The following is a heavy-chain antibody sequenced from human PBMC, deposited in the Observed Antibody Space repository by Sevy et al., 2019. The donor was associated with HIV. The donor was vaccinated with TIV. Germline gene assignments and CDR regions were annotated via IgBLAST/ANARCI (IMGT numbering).Heavy chain of an antibody. D-gene: IGHD3-22*01. CDR3: VRDPAMIVVVIEVGFTDY. CDR1: GYTFTGYY. J-gene: IGHJ4*02. Sequence: ASVKVSGKASGYTFTGYYMHWVRQAPGQGREWMGWINPNSGGTNYAQNFQGRVTMTRDTSISTAYMELSRLRSADTALYSCVRDPAMIVVVIEVGFTDYWGQGTLVTVSS. CDR2: INPNSGGT. V-gene: IGHV1-2*02.